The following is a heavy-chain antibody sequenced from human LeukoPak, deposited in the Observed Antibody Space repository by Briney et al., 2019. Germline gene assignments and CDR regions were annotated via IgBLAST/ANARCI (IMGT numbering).Heavy chain of an antibody. CDR2: FDPEDGET. J-gene: IGHJ4*02. D-gene: IGHD6-19*01. Sequence: ASVKVSCKVSGYTLTELSMHWVRQAPGKGLEWMGGFDPEDGETIYAQKFQGRVTMTEDTSTDTAYMELSSLRPEDTAVYYCATDRRVAGIRYFDYWGQGTLVTVSS. CDR1: GYTLTELS. V-gene: IGHV1-24*01. CDR3: ATDRRVAGIRYFDY.